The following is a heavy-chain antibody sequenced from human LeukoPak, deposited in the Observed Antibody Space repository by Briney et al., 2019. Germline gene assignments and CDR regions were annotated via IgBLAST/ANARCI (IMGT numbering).Heavy chain of an antibody. CDR2: ISAYNGNT. J-gene: IGHJ4*02. D-gene: IGHD5-18*01. CDR3: ARAKDSYGYSGFDY. V-gene: IGHV1-18*01. Sequence: GASVKVSCKASGYTFTSYGISWVRQAPGQGLEWMGWISAYNGNTNYAQKLQGRVTMTTDTSTGTAYMELRSLRSDDTAVYYCARAKDSYGYSGFDYWGQGTLVTVSS. CDR1: GYTFTSYG.